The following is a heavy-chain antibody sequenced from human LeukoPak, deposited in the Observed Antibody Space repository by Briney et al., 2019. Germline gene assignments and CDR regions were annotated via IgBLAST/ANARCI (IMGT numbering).Heavy chain of an antibody. CDR3: AGVTNTNYYYYYGMDV. Sequence: ASVKVSCKASGYTFTGCYMHWVRQAPGQGLEWMGRINPNSGGTNYAQKFQGRVTMTRDTSISTAYMELSRLRSDDTAVYYCAGVTNTNYYYYYGMDVWGQGTTVTVSS. J-gene: IGHJ6*02. V-gene: IGHV1-2*06. CDR2: INPNSGGT. D-gene: IGHD2-8*01. CDR1: GYTFTGCY.